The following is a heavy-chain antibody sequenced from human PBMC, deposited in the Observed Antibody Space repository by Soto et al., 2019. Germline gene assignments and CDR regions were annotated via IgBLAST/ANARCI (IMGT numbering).Heavy chain of an antibody. J-gene: IGHJ4*02. CDR3: ARESHPYCDFWSGYLPDY. V-gene: IGHV1-2*04. CDR1: GYTFTGYY. CDR2: INPNSGGT. D-gene: IGHD3-3*01. Sequence: ASVKVSCKASGYTFTGYYMHWVRQAPGQGLEWMGWINPNSGGTNCAQKFQGWVTMTRDTSISTAYMELSRLRSDDTAVYYCARESHPYCDFWSGYLPDYWGQGTLVTVSS.